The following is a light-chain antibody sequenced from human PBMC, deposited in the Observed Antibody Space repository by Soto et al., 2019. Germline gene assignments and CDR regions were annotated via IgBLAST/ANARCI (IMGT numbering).Light chain of an antibody. V-gene: IGKV3-20*01. CDR1: QSVSSN. J-gene: IGKJ1*01. CDR2: GAS. Sequence: EIVMTQSPATLSVSPGERATLSCRASQSVSSNLAWFQQKPGQAPRLLIYGASGRATGIPDRFGGGGSGTDFTLTISRLEPEDIAVYYCHQYAGSPRTFGQGTKVDIK. CDR3: HQYAGSPRT.